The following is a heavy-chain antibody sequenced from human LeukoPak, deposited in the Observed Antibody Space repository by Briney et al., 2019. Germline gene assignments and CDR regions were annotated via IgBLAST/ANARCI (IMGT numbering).Heavy chain of an antibody. Sequence: GGTLRLSCAASGFTLSDYYTRWIRQAPGKGLERVSYISSSGSTIYYADSVKLRFTISRDNARNSLYLQMNSLRAEDTAVYYCARDGLAAATLHWCFDLWGRGTLVTVSS. CDR1: GFTLSDYY. J-gene: IGHJ2*01. CDR2: ISSSGSTI. V-gene: IGHV3-11*04. CDR3: ARDGLAAATLHWCFDL. D-gene: IGHD2-15*01.